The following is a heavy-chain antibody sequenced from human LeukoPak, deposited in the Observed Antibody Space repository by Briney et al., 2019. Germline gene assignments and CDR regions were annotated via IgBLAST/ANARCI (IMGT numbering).Heavy chain of an antibody. CDR2: ITPNSGGT. CDR3: ARFAVHRRLAVAGQFGLDY. CDR1: GYTFSDYC. J-gene: IGHJ4*02. D-gene: IGHD6-19*01. Sequence: PWASVKLSCKASGYTFSDYCMHWVRQAPGQGLEWMGWITPNSGGTKYAQKFQGRVTMTRDTSISTAYMQLISLRSGDTAVYYCARFAVHRRLAVAGQFGLDYWGQGTLVTVSS. V-gene: IGHV1-2*02.